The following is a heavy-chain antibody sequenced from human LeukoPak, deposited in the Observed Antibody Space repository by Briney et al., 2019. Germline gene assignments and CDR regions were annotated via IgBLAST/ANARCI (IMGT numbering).Heavy chain of an antibody. J-gene: IGHJ5*02. CDR2: IYTSGST. CDR3: ARGVAALRNNWFDP. CDR1: GGSISSYY. Sequence: SETLSLTCTVSGGSISSYYWSWIRQPAGKGLEWIGRIYTSGSTNYNPSLKSRVTMSVDTSKNQFSLKLSSVTAADTAVYYCARGVAALRNNWFDPWGQGTLATVSS. V-gene: IGHV4-4*07. D-gene: IGHD2-15*01.